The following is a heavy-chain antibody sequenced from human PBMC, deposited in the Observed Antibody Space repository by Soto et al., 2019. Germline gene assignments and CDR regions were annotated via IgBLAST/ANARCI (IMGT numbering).Heavy chain of an antibody. J-gene: IGHJ6*02. CDR1: GFTFTSSA. Sequence: SVKVSCKASGFTFTSSAVQWVRQVRGQRLEWIGWIVVGSGNTNYAQKFQERVTITRDMSTSTAYMELSSLRSEDTAVYYCAALEWLLSGGMDVWGQGTTVTVSS. CDR3: AALEWLLSGGMDV. CDR2: IVVGSGNT. V-gene: IGHV1-58*01. D-gene: IGHD3-3*01.